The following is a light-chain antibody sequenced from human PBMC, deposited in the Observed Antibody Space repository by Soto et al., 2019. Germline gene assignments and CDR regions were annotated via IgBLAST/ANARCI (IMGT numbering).Light chain of an antibody. J-gene: IGKJ1*01. CDR3: QQYNKWPRT. Sequence: EIVLAQSPATLSLSPGERAALSCRASQSVSSYLAWYQQKPGQAPRLLIYGASTRATGVPASLSGSGSGTEFTLTISSLRSEDSAVYYCQQYNKWPRTFGQGTKVDI. CDR1: QSVSSY. CDR2: GAS. V-gene: IGKV3-15*01.